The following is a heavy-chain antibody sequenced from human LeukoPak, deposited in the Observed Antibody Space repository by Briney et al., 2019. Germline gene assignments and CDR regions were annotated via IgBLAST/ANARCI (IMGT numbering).Heavy chain of an antibody. J-gene: IGHJ4*02. V-gene: IGHV4-34*01. Sequence: SETLSLTCAVYGGSFSGYYWGCLRQPPGKGLEWIGSIYYTGSTYYNPSLKSRVTISVDTSKNQFSLKLSSATAADTAVYYCARHRENSWFSSFDYWGQGTLVTVSS. D-gene: IGHD3-10*01. CDR1: GGSFSGYY. CDR3: ARHRENSWFSSFDY. CDR2: IYYTGST.